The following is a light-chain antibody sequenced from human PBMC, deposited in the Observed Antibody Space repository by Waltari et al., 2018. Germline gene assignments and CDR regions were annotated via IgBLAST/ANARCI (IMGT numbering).Light chain of an antibody. Sequence: QSALTHPASVSVSPGQSITISCTRTSSDVVRYNLFSWYQQHPGKPTKLMMYEGSKRHAAVSNRYSSSKSGNTASLTISGLQAENEAAYYSCSLAGSSTGVYGGGTRLTTL. CDR3: CSLAGSSTGV. CDR1: SSDVVRYNL. J-gene: IGLJ3*02. CDR2: EGS. V-gene: IGLV2-23*01.